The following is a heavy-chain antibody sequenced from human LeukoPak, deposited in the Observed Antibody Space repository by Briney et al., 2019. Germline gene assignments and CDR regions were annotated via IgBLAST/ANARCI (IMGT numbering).Heavy chain of an antibody. CDR3: ARDGAPGRSAYFDY. J-gene: IGHJ4*01. V-gene: IGHV4-59*01. Sequence: PSETLSLTCSVSGGSLSSFYWSWIRQPPGKGLEWIGYISYTGSTNYNPSLKTRVTISVDTSKKQFSLKLSSVTAADTAVYYCARDGAPGRSAYFDYWGHGTLVTVSS. CDR1: GGSLSSFY. CDR2: ISYTGST. D-gene: IGHD1-26*01.